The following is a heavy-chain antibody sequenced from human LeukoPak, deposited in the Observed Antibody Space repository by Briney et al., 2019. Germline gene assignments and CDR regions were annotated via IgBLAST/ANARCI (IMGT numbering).Heavy chain of an antibody. V-gene: IGHV3-15*01. CDR1: GFTFSNAW. D-gene: IGHD6-13*01. J-gene: IGHJ6*02. Sequence: GGSLRLSCAASGFTFSNAWMSWVRQAPGKGLEWVGRIKSKTDGGTTDYAAPVKGRFNISRDDSKNTLYLQMDSLKTEDTAVYYCTTDPVYSSSWQYYYYGMDVWGQGTTVTVSS. CDR3: TTDPVYSSSWQYYYYGMDV. CDR2: IKSKTDGGTT.